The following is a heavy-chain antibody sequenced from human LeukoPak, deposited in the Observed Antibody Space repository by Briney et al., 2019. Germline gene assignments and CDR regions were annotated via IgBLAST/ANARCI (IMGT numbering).Heavy chain of an antibody. V-gene: IGHV1-8*01. Sequence: GASVKVSCKASGYTFTSYDINWVRQATGQGLEWMGWMNPNSGNTGYAQKFQGRVTMTTDTSTSTAYMELRSLRSDDTAVYYCATHGIFGVVNFDYWGQGTLVTVSS. CDR3: ATHGIFGVVNFDY. CDR1: GYTFTSYD. D-gene: IGHD3-3*01. J-gene: IGHJ4*02. CDR2: MNPNSGNT.